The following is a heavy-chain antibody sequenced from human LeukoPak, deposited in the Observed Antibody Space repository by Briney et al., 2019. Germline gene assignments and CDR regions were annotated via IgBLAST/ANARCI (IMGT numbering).Heavy chain of an antibody. CDR2: IYYSGST. V-gene: IGHV4-30-4*01. D-gene: IGHD3-3*01. Sequence: SETLSLTCTVSGGSISSGDYYWSWIRQPPGKGLEWIGYIYYSGSTYYNPSLKSRVTISVDTSKNQLSLKLSSVTAADTAVYYCARVLRFLEWLSHGGNWFDPWGQGTLVTVSS. CDR3: ARVLRFLEWLSHGGNWFDP. CDR1: GGSISSGDYY. J-gene: IGHJ5*02.